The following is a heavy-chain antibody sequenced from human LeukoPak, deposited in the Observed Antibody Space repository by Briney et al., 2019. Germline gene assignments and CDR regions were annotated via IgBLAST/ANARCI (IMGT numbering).Heavy chain of an antibody. CDR1: GFTFGSYA. D-gene: IGHD6-19*01. V-gene: IGHV3-21*01. CDR2: ISSGSSFI. Sequence: GGSLRLSCATSGFTFGSYAMTWVRQAPGKGLEWVSSISSGSSFIYYADSVKGRFTISRDNAKNSLYLQMNGLRPEDTAVYSCARDFTSDWSPYFDYWGQGILVTVSS. CDR3: ARDFTSDWSPYFDY. J-gene: IGHJ4*02.